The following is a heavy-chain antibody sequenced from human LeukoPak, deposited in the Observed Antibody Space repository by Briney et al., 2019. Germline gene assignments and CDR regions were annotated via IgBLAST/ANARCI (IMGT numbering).Heavy chain of an antibody. CDR3: ARGWTVDHFDY. CDR2: IYYSGST. CDR1: GGSISSGDYY. D-gene: IGHD4-23*01. V-gene: IGHV4-30-4*08. J-gene: IGHJ4*02. Sequence: SQTLSLTCTVSGGSISSGDYYWGWIRQPPGKGLEWIGYIYYSGSTYYNPSLKSRVTISVDTSKNQFSLKLSSVTAADTAVYYCARGWTVDHFDYWGQGTLVTVSS.